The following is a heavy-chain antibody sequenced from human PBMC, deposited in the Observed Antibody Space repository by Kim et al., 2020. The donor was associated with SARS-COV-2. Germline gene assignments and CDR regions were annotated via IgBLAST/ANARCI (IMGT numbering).Heavy chain of an antibody. J-gene: IGHJ4*02. CDR3: GMGATLDY. CDR2: SNK. V-gene: IGHV3-30*02. D-gene: IGHD1-26*01. Sequence: SNKYDADSVKGRITIYRDNSKNTLYLQMNSLRAEDTAVYYCGMGATLDYLGQGTLVTVSS.